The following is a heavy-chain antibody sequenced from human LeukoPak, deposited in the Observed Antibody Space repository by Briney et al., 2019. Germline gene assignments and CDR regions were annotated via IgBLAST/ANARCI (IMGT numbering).Heavy chain of an antibody. CDR1: GFTFSACA. J-gene: IGHJ4*02. D-gene: IGHD3-3*01. CDR2: ISYDGNNK. Sequence: PGGSLGLSCAASGFTFSACAMHWVRQAPGKGLEWVAVISYDGNNKYYADSVKGRFTISRDNSKNTLYLQMNSLRVEDTAMYYCASGGFYDFWSGYYTPFDYWGQGTLVTVSS. CDR3: ASGGFYDFWSGYYTPFDY. V-gene: IGHV3-30*01.